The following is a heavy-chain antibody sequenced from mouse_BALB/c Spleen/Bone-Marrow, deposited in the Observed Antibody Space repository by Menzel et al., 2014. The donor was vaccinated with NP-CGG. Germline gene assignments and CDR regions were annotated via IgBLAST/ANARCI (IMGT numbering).Heavy chain of an antibody. V-gene: IGHV6-6*02. CDR2: IRLKSHNYVT. D-gene: IGHD4-1*01. J-gene: IGHJ3*01. Sequence: EVQLVESGGGLVQPGGSMKLSCVASGFTFSNYWMNWVRQSPEKGLEWVAEIRLKSHNYVTHYAESVKGRFTISRDDSKSSVYLQMNTLRAEDTGIYYCTTGFAYWGQGTLVTVSA. CDR3: TTGFAY. CDR1: GFTFSNYW.